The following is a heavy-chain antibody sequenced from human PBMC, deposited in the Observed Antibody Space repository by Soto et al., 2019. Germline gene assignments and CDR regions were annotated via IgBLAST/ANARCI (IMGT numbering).Heavy chain of an antibody. J-gene: IGHJ6*02. CDR3: ARDLKRYYDSSGYGCYYYGMDV. Sequence: QVQLVQSGAEVKKPGSSVKVSCKASGGTFSSYAISWVRQAPGQGLEWMGGIIPIFGSANYAQKFQGRVTITADESTSTAYMDLSSLRSEDTAVYYCARDLKRYYDSSGYGCYYYGMDVWGQGTTVTVSS. CDR2: IIPIFGSA. D-gene: IGHD3-22*01. V-gene: IGHV1-69*01. CDR1: GGTFSSYA.